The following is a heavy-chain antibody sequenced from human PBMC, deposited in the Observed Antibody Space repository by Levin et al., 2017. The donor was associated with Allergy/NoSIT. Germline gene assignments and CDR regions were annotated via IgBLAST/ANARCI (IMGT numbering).Heavy chain of an antibody. Sequence: GGSLRLSCAASGFTFTSFWMTWVRQAPGKGLEWVANIERDGSETYYVDSVKGRFTISRDNGKTSVYLQMNSLRVDDTAVYYCAREEGWGYHYGMDVWGQGTTVTVSS. J-gene: IGHJ6*02. D-gene: IGHD3-16*02. V-gene: IGHV3-7*01. CDR3: AREEGWGYHYGMDV. CDR1: GFTFTSFW. CDR2: IERDGSET.